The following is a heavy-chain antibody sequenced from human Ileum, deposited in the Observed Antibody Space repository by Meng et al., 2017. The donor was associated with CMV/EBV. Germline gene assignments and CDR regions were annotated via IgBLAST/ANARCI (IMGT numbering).Heavy chain of an antibody. Sequence: VSCKATGYTVRDYGVSWVRQAPGQGLEWIGWISAFNGNTDYARSLQGRVTMTTETSTATAFLDLKSLRSNDTAIYYCARGVAFDYWGQGSLVSLL. V-gene: IGHV1-18*04. CDR3: ARGVAFDY. CDR2: ISAFNGNT. D-gene: IGHD2-15*01. J-gene: IGHJ4*02. CDR1: GYTVRDYG.